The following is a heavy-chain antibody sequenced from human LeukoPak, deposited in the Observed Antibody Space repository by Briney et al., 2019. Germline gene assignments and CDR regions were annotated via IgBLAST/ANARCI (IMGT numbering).Heavy chain of an antibody. CDR1: GFSVSNYY. J-gene: IGHJ4*02. V-gene: IGHV3-11*01. D-gene: IGHD3-22*01. CDR3: AREQWFRWEY. Sequence: PGGSLRLSCEASGFSVSNYYMVWVRQPPGKGLECISYIPNDDSVIYYADSVRGQLSVSRDSAKNSLSLQLNSLRAEDTAVYYCAREQWFRWEYWGQGILVTVSS. CDR2: IPNDDSVI.